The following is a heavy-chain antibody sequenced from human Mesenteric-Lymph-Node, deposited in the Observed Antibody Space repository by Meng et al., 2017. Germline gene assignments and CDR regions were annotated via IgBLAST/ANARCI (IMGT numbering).Heavy chain of an antibody. D-gene: IGHD5-24*01. CDR1: GYTFTTYD. Sequence: ASVKVSCKASGYTFTTYDINWVRQAPGQGLEWMGWMNPNSGDTGYAQKFQGRVTMTRNTYISTAYMELSGLRSEDTAVYYCARLRVEMATIASIDAFDIWGQGTRVTVSS. J-gene: IGHJ3*02. V-gene: IGHV1-8*01. CDR2: MNPNSGDT. CDR3: ARLRVEMATIASIDAFDI.